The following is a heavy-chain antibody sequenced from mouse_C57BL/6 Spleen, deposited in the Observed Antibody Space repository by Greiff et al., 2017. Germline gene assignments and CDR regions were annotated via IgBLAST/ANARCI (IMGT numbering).Heavy chain of an antibody. CDR1: GFTFSDYG. CDR2: ISSGSSTI. D-gene: IGHD1-1*01. CDR3: AKNTTGFDY. J-gene: IGHJ2*01. V-gene: IGHV5-17*01. Sequence: EVQVVESGGGLVKPGGSLKLSCAASGFTFSDYGMNWVRQAPEKGLEWVAYISSGSSTIYYADTVSGRFIISRDTAKSALFLQMTSLGSEDTAMYYCAKNTTGFDYWGQGTTLTVSS.